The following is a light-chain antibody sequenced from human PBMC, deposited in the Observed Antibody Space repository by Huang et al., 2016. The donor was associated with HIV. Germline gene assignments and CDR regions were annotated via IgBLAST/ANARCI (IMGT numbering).Light chain of an antibody. CDR2: AAS. CDR1: QDISDY. Sequence: DIQMTQSPSSLSASVGDRVTITCRASQDISDYLAWYQQKPGKVPKLLIYAASTLQSGVPSQFSGSGSGTDFTLTISSLQPDDVATYYCQMYNSALCTFGQGTKLEIK. J-gene: IGKJ2*02. CDR3: QMYNSALCT. V-gene: IGKV1-27*01.